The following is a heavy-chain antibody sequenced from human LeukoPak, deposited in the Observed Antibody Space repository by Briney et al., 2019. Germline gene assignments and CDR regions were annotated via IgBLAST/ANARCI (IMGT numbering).Heavy chain of an antibody. Sequence: GGSLRLSCAASGFTFSDNYMSWIRQAPGKGLEWVSYISSSGSIYYADSVKGRFTISRDNAKNSLYLQMNSLRAEDTAVYYCARRSGLSGYPLRYWGQGTLVTVSS. CDR2: ISSSGSI. D-gene: IGHD3-22*01. CDR1: GFTFSDNY. V-gene: IGHV3-11*04. J-gene: IGHJ4*02. CDR3: ARRSGLSGYPLRY.